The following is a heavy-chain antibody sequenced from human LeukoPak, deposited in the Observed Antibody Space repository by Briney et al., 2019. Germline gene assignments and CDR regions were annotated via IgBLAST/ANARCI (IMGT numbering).Heavy chain of an antibody. D-gene: IGHD5-18*01. CDR3: ARSDTAMLMGFDY. CDR2: INHSGST. V-gene: IGHV4-34*01. CDR1: GGSFSGYH. J-gene: IGHJ4*02. Sequence: SETLSLTCAVYGGSFSGYHWSWIRQPPGKGLEWIGEINHSGSTNYNPSLKSRVTISVDTSKNQFSLKLSSVTAADTAVYYCARSDTAMLMGFDYWGQGTLVTVSS.